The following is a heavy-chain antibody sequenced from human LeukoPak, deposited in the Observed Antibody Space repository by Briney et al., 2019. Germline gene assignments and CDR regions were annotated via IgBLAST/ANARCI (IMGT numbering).Heavy chain of an antibody. CDR1: RFTFSSYV. J-gene: IGHJ4*02. CDR3: AREGKGYYYDSSGYYFDY. Sequence: GGSLRLSCAASRFTFSSYVMHWVRQAPGKGLEWMSAISYDGNNEYYADPVKGRFTISRDNAKNSLYLQMNSLRAEDTAVYYCAREGKGYYYDSSGYYFDYWGQGTLVTVSS. CDR2: ISYDGNNE. D-gene: IGHD3-22*01. V-gene: IGHV3-30*04.